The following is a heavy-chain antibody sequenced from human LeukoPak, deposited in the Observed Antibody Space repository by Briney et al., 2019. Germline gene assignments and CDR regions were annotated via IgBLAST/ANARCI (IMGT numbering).Heavy chain of an antibody. Sequence: ASVKVSCKASGGTFSSYAVSWVRQAPGKGLEWIGWINPNTGDTNYAPKFQGRVTMIKDTSTNSAYMELNKLTSDDTAVYYCGRGNKSFDPWGQGTLVTVSS. CDR1: GGTFSSYA. V-gene: IGHV1-2*02. CDR3: GRGNKSFDP. CDR2: INPNTGDT. J-gene: IGHJ5*02.